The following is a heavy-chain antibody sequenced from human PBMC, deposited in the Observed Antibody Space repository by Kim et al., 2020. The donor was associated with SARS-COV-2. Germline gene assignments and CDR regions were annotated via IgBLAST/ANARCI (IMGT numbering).Heavy chain of an antibody. CDR2: KWYY. D-gene: IGHD3-16*01. V-gene: IGHV6-1*01. J-gene: IGHJ4*02. Sequence: KWYYDYAVSVKSRITINPDPSKNQFSLQLNSVTPEDTAVYYCARGPYVNFDYWGQGTLVTVSS. CDR3: ARGPYVNFDY.